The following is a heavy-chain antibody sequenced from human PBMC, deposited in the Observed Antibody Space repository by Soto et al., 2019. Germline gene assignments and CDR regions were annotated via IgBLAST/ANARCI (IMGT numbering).Heavy chain of an antibody. CDR3: AKDLKQLVFYYYYGMDV. CDR1: GFTFSSYG. D-gene: IGHD6-6*01. Sequence: GGSLRLSCAASGFTFSSYGMHWVRQAPGKGLEWVAVISYDGSNKYYADSVKGRFTISRDNSKNTLYLQMNSLRAEDTAVYYCAKDLKQLVFYYYYGMDVWGQGTTVTVSS. CDR2: ISYDGSNK. J-gene: IGHJ6*02. V-gene: IGHV3-30*18.